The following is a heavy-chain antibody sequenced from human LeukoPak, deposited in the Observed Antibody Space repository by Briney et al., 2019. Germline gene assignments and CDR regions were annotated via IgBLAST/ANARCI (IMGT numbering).Heavy chain of an antibody. Sequence: GGSLRLSCAASGFTFSSYGMSWVRQAPGKGLEWVSAISGSGGSTYYADSVKGRFTISRDNSRNTLYLQMNSLRAEDTAVYYCARSGLSRFGFWGQGTLVTVSS. CDR2: ISGSGGST. D-gene: IGHD2/OR15-2a*01. J-gene: IGHJ4*02. CDR3: ARSGLSRFGF. CDR1: GFTFSSYG. V-gene: IGHV3-23*01.